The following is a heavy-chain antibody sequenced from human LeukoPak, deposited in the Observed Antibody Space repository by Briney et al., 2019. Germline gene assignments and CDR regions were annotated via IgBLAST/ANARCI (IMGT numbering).Heavy chain of an antibody. V-gene: IGHV3-30*02. CDR2: IRYDGSNK. CDR1: GFTFSSYG. CDR3: AREVRSDGDYFDY. Sequence: GGSLRLSCAASGFTFSSYGMHWVRQAPGKGLEWAAFIRYDGSNKYYADSVKGRFTISRDNSKNTLYLQMNSLRAEDTAVYYCAREVRSDGDYFDYWGQGTLVTVSS. D-gene: IGHD4-17*01. J-gene: IGHJ4*02.